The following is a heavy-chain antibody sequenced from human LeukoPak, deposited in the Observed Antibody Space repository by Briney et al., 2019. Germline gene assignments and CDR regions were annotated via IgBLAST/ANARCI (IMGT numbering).Heavy chain of an antibody. CDR3: ARERGRGRDSPWFDY. CDR2: IYSDGST. J-gene: IGHJ4*02. V-gene: IGHV3-53*01. Sequence: GGSLRLSCAASGFIVSGDFMSWVRQAPGKGLEWVSVIYSDGSTYYANSVKGRFTISRDNSKNTLDLQMTGLRAEDTAVYYCARERGRGRDSPWFDYWGQGTLVTVSS. D-gene: IGHD1-26*01. CDR1: GFIVSGDF.